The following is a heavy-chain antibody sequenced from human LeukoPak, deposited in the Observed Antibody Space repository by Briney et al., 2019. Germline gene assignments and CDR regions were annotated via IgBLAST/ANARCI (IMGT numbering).Heavy chain of an antibody. CDR1: GYTFTSYG. D-gene: IGHD3-9*01. CDR2: ISAYNGNT. J-gene: IGHJ4*02. V-gene: IGHV1-18*01. Sequence: ASVKVSCKASGYTFTSYGISWVRQAPGQGLEWMGWISAYNGNTNYAQKLQGRVTMTTDTSTSTAYMELRSLRSDDTAVYYCARDRSYFDWLLYLSYFDYWGQGTLVTVSS. CDR3: ARDRSYFDWLLYLSYFDY.